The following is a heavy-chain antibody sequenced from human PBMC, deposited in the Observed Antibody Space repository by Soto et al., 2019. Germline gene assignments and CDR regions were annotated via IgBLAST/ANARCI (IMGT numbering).Heavy chain of an antibody. CDR3: ARDRPLRAARPYYGMDV. V-gene: IGHV4-31*03. CDR1: GGSISSGGYY. D-gene: IGHD6-6*01. Sequence: QVQLQESGPGLVKPSQTLSLTCTVSGGSISSGGYYWGWIRQHPGKGLEWIGYIYYSGSTYYNPSIKSRVTISVDTSKNQFSLKLSSVTAADTAVYYCARDRPLRAARPYYGMDVWGQGTTVTVSS. J-gene: IGHJ6*02. CDR2: IYYSGST.